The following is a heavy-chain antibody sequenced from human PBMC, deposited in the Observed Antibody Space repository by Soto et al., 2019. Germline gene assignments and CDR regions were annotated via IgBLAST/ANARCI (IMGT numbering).Heavy chain of an antibody. J-gene: IGHJ3*02. CDR3: ARSPLGYDYVRQTWREVGDSFDI. CDR1: GASLGGFH. Sequence: TLSLTCAIYGASLGGFHWTWLRQAPGKGLEWIGELIHGGSTNYNPSLKGRVSFSLDTSKNQFSLHLMSVTAADTAVYYCARSPLGYDYVRQTWREVGDSFDIWGRGTLVTVSS. V-gene: IGHV4-34*12. D-gene: IGHD3-16*01. CDR2: LIHGGST.